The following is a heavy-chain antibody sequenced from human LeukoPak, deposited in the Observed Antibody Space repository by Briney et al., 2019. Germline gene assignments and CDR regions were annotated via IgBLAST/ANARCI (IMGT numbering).Heavy chain of an antibody. CDR1: GFTFDDYA. J-gene: IGHJ6*02. CDR3: AKSAAGIYSYYYYGMDV. D-gene: IGHD6-13*01. Sequence: GGSLRLSCAASGFTFDDYAMHWVRQAPGKGLEWVSLISGDGGSTYYADSVKGRFTISRDNSKNSLYLQMNSLRTEDTALYYCAKSAAGIYSYYYYGMDVWGQGTTVTVSS. CDR2: ISGDGGST. V-gene: IGHV3-43*02.